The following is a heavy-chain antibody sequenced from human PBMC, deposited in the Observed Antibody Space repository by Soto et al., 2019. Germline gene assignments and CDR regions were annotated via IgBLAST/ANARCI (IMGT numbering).Heavy chain of an antibody. CDR2: IYYSGST. CDR1: GGSISSYY. Sequence: SETLSLTCTVSGGSISSYYWSWIRQPPGKGLEWIGYIYYSGSTNYNPSLKSRVTISVDTSKNQFSLKLSSVTAADTAVYYCARGTYYYDSTDWGQGTLVTVSS. CDR3: ARGTYYYDSTD. D-gene: IGHD3-22*01. V-gene: IGHV4-59*01. J-gene: IGHJ4*02.